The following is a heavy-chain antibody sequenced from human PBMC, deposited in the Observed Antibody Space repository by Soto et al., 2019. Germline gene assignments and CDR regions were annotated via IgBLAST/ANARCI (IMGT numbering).Heavy chain of an antibody. CDR2: IYSGGST. V-gene: IGHV3-66*01. J-gene: IGHJ3*02. CDR1: GFTVSSNY. CDR3: ARSLRPHDACEI. Sequence: EVQLVESGGGLVQPGGSLRLSCAASGFTVSSNYMSWVRQAPGKGLAWVSVIYSGGSTYYADSVKGRFTISRDNSKNTLYLQMNSLRAEESSVYYCARSLRPHDACEIWGQGTMVTVSS.